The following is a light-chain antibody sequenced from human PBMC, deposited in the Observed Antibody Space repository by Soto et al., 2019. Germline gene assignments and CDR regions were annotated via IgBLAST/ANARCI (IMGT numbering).Light chain of an antibody. J-gene: IGLJ2*01. CDR3: QSYDSSLSGSVV. V-gene: IGLV1-40*01. CDR2: GNS. CDR1: SSNIGAGYD. Sequence: QAVVTQPPSVSGARGQRVTISCTGSSSNIGAGYDVHWYQQLPGTAPKLLIYGNSNRPSGVPDRFSGSKSGTSASLAITGLQAEDEADYYCQSYDSSLSGSVVFGGGTQLTVL.